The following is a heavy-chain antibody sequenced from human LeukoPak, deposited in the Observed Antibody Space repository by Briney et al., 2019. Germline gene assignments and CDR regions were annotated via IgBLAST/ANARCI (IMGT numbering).Heavy chain of an antibody. D-gene: IGHD6-13*01. Sequence: ASVKVSCKASGYTFTDYFLHWVRQAPGQGLEWMGWINPNSGGTNYAQKFQGRVTMTRDTSISTAYMDLSRLRSDDTAVYSCARGKYSSSLRYWGQGTLVTVSS. CDR1: GYTFTDYF. J-gene: IGHJ4*02. V-gene: IGHV1-2*02. CDR2: INPNSGGT. CDR3: ARGKYSSSLRY.